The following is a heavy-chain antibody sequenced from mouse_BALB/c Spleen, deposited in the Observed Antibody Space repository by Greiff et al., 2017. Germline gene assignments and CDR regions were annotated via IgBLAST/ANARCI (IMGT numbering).Heavy chain of an antibody. J-gene: IGHJ3*01. D-gene: IGHD1-1*02. Sequence: VQLQQSGAELVKPGASVKLSCTASGFNFKDTYMHWVKQRPEQGLEWIGRIDPANGNTKYDPKFQGKATITADTSSNTAYLQLSSLTSEDTAVYYCARRGGNLPVAYWGQGTLVTVSA. CDR2: IDPANGNT. CDR3: ARRGGNLPVAY. V-gene: IGHV14-3*02. CDR1: GFNFKDTY.